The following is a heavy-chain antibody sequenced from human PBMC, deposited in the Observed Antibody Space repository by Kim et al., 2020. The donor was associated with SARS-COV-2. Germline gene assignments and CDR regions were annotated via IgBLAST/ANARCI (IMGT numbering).Heavy chain of an antibody. CDR3: ARVLYYYDSSGSFTMAY. D-gene: IGHD3-22*01. CDR1: GYTFTGYY. V-gene: IGHV1-2*06. CDR2: INPNSGGT. Sequence: ASVKVSCKASGYTFTGYYMHWVRQAPGQGLEWMGRINPNSGGTNYAQKFQGRVTMTRDTSISTAYMELSRLRSDDTAVYYCARVLYYYDSSGSFTMAYWGQGTLVTVSS. J-gene: IGHJ4*02.